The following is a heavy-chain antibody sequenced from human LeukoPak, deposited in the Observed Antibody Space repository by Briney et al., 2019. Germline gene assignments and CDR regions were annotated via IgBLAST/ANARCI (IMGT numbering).Heavy chain of an antibody. J-gene: IGHJ3*02. V-gene: IGHV3-30*02. CDR2: KRYDGSNK. CDR3: ANLVPAAVAFDI. Sequence: GGSLTLSCAPSGFTFSSYGMQWVRHAPGKGLEWVAFKRYDGSNKYYADSVKGRFNISRDNSKNTLYLQMNSLRAEDTAVYYCANLVPAAVAFDIWGQGTMVTVSS. CDR1: GFTFSSYG. D-gene: IGHD2-2*01.